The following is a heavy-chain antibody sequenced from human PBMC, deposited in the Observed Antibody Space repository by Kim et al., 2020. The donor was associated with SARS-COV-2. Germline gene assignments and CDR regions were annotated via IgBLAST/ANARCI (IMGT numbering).Heavy chain of an antibody. Sequence: YAQKFQGRVTITADESTSTAYMELRSLRSEDTAVYYCARELSAGNTQFDYWGQGTLVTVSS. V-gene: IGHV1-69*01. D-gene: IGHD6-13*01. CDR3: ARELSAGNTQFDY. J-gene: IGHJ4*02.